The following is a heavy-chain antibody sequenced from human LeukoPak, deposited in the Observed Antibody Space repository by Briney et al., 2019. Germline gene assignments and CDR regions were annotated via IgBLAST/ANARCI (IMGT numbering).Heavy chain of an antibody. Sequence: ASVKVSSKASGYTFSSYVISWVRQAPGQGLEWMGWISANNGNTNYAQRVQGRVTMTTDTSTSTAYMELRSLTSDDTAVYYCARGGTVADTANPFDYWGQGTLVTVSS. J-gene: IGHJ4*02. V-gene: IGHV1-18*01. D-gene: IGHD5-18*01. CDR1: GYTFSSYV. CDR3: ARGGTVADTANPFDY. CDR2: ISANNGNT.